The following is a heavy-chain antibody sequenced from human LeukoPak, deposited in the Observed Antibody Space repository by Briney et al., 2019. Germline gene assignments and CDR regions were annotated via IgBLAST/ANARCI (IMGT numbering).Heavy chain of an antibody. CDR3: ARDTDPNWFDP. CDR1: GGSISSYY. V-gene: IGHV4-59*01. CDR2: IYYSGST. J-gene: IGHJ5*02. Sequence: SETLSLTCTVSGGSISSYYWSWIRQPPGKGLEWIGYIYYSGSTNCNPSLKSRVTISVDTSKNQFSLKLSSVTAADTAVYYCARDTDPNWFDPWGQGTLVTVSS.